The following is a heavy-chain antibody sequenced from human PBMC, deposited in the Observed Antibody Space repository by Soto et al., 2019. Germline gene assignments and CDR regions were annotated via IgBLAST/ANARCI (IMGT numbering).Heavy chain of an antibody. CDR3: AKDAQYDFWSGYYSESWFDP. D-gene: IGHD3-3*01. J-gene: IGHJ5*02. CDR2: ISGSGGST. V-gene: IGHV3-23*01. CDR1: GFTFSSYA. Sequence: GGSLRLSCAASGFTFSSYAMSWVRQAPGKGLEWVSAISGSGGSTYYADSVKGRFTISRDNSKNTLYLQMNSLRAEDTAVYYCAKDAQYDFWSGYYSESWFDPWGQGTLVTVSS.